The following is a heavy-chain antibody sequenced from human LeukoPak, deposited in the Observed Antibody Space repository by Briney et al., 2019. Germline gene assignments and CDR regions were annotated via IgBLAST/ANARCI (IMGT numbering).Heavy chain of an antibody. V-gene: IGHV1-3*01. Sequence: ASVKVSCKASGYTFTSYAMHWVRQAPGQRLEWMGWINAGNGNTKYSQKFQGRVTITRDTSASTAYMELSSLRSEDTAVYYCARVPPTIVVVIHYYYYYGMDVWGQGTTVTVSS. J-gene: IGHJ6*02. CDR1: GYTFTSYA. CDR2: INAGNGNT. CDR3: ARVPPTIVVVIHYYYYYGMDV. D-gene: IGHD3-22*01.